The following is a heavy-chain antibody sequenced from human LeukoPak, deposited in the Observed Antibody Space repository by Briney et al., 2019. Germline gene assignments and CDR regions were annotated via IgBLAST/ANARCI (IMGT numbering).Heavy chain of an antibody. CDR1: GFTVSSSY. J-gene: IGHJ4*02. CDR2: IYSGGST. Sequence: GGSLRLSCAASGFTVSSSYMSWVRQAPGKGLKWVSVIYSGGSTYYADSVKGRFTISRDNAKNSLYLQMNSLRAEDTAVYYCARDFGIAAAGTVYFDYWGQGTLVTVPS. CDR3: ARDFGIAAAGTVYFDY. V-gene: IGHV3-66*01. D-gene: IGHD6-13*01.